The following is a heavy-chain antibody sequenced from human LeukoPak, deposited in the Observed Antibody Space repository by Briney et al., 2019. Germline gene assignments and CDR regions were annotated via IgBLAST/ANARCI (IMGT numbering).Heavy chain of an antibody. V-gene: IGHV4-39*01. J-gene: IGHJ5*02. CDR2: IYDSGST. CDR1: GGSIRSSYYY. CDR3: AMGITMTVVVPHDWWFDP. D-gene: IGHD3-22*01. Sequence: KPSETLSLTCTVSGGSIRSSYYYWGWIRQPPGKGLEWIGSIYDSGSTYYNPSLKSRITISVDTSKNQFSLKLNSVTAADTAVYYCAMGITMTVVVPHDWWFDPWGQGTLATVSS.